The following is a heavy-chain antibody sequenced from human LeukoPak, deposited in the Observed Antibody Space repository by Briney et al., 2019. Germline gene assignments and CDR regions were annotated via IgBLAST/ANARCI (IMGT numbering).Heavy chain of an antibody. CDR3: ARVDSGNYDY. CDR2: IDGSYGAS. J-gene: IGHJ4*02. D-gene: IGHD1-26*01. Sequence: HPGGSLRLSCAASGFTFSSYVMSWVRQAPGKGLEYVSSIDGSYGASYYADSVKGRFTISRDNSKNTLFLQMNSLRVEDTALYYCARVDSGNYDYWGQGTLLTVSS. CDR1: GFTFSSYV. V-gene: IGHV3-23*01.